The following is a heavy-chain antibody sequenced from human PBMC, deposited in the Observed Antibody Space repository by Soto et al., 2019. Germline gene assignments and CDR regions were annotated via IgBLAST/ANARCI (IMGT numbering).Heavy chain of an antibody. CDR2: INAGNGDT. Sequence: QVQLMQSGTEEKNPGASVKVSCKASGYTFTSYAIHWVRQAPGQKLEWMGWINAGNGDTKYSQNFQGRVTIIRDTSASIDYMEVSSLTSEDTAVYYCARGDCAGGSRQTYGLDVWGQGTTVTVSS. J-gene: IGHJ6*02. CDR1: GYTFTSYA. D-gene: IGHD2-15*01. V-gene: IGHV1-3*05. CDR3: ARGDCAGGSRQTYGLDV.